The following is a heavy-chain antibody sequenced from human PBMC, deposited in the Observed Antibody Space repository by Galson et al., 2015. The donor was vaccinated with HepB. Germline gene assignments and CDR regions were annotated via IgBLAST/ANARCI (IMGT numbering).Heavy chain of an antibody. CDR2: INQDGSEK. CDR1: GFSISGQF. V-gene: IGHV3-7*03. J-gene: IGHJ4*02. D-gene: IGHD3-10*01. CDR3: TRGGGWTDY. Sequence: SLRLSCAASGFSISGQFMTWVRQAPGKGLEWVANINQDGSEKYYVDSVKGRFTISRDNAKKSVYLQMDRLTADDTALYYCTRGGGWTDYWGQGTLVTVSS.